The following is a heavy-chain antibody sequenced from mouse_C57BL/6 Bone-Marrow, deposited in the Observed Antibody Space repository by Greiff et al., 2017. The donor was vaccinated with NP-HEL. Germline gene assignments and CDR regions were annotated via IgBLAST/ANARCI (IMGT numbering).Heavy chain of an antibody. CDR2: INPNSGGT. CDR1: GYTFTSYW. CDR3: ARIPPNYYGSTYWYFDV. J-gene: IGHJ1*03. D-gene: IGHD1-1*01. Sequence: QVQLQQSGAELVKPGASVKLSCKASGYTFTSYWMHWVKQRPGRGLEWIGRINPNSGGTKYNEKFKSKATLTVDKPSSTAYMQLSSLTSEDSAGYYCARIPPNYYGSTYWYFDVGGTGTTVTVSS. V-gene: IGHV1-72*01.